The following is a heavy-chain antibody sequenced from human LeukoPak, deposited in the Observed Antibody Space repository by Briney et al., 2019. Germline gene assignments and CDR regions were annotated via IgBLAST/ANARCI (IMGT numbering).Heavy chain of an antibody. CDR2: INHSGST. Sequence: SETLSLTCTVSGVSISSYYWSWIRQPPGKGLEWIGEINHSGSTNYNPSLKSRVTILVDTSKNQFSLKLSSVTAADTAVYYCARGHSPVTTKVSYFQHWGQGTLVTVSS. CDR1: GVSISSYY. J-gene: IGHJ1*01. D-gene: IGHD4-17*01. CDR3: ARGHSPVTTKVSYFQH. V-gene: IGHV4-34*01.